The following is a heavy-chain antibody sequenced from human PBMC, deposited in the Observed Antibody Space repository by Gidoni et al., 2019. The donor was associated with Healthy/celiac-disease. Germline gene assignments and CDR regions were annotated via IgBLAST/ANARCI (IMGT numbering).Heavy chain of an antibody. CDR2: IYYSGST. V-gene: IGHV4-39*01. J-gene: IGHJ5*02. Sequence: QLQLQESGPGLVKPSKTLSLTCTVSGGSISSSSYYWGWIRQPPGKGLEWIGSIYYSGSTYYNPSLKSRVTISVDTSKNQFSLKLSSVTAADTAVYYCARLFIKGQRVTMSGWFDPWGQGTLVTVSS. CDR1: GGSISSSSYY. CDR3: ARLFIKGQRVTMSGWFDP. D-gene: IGHD3-10*01.